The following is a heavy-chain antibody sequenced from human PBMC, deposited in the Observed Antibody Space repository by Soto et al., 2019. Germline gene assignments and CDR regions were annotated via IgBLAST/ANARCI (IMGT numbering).Heavy chain of an antibody. CDR1: GFTFSSYS. CDR3: ARTDYGDYYFDY. V-gene: IGHV3-21*01. CDR2: ISSSSSYI. Sequence: EVQLVESGGGLVKPGGSLRLSCAASGFTFSSYSMNWVRQAPGKGLEWVSSISSSSSYIYYADSVKGRFTNSRDNAKNSLYLQMNSLRAEDTAVYYCARTDYGDYYFDYWGQGTLVTVSS. D-gene: IGHD4-17*01. J-gene: IGHJ4*02.